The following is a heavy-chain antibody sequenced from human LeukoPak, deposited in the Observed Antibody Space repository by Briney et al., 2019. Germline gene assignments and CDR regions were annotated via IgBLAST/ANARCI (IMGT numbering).Heavy chain of an antibody. V-gene: IGHV3-49*04. CDR1: GFTFGDYA. J-gene: IGHJ1*01. D-gene: IGHD4-17*01. Sequence: SGGSLRLSCTASGFTFGDYAMSWVRQAPGKGLEWVGFIRSKAYGGTTEYAASVKGRFTISRDDSKSIAYLQMNSLKTEDTAVYYCTREESYYRNDYGDHFQHWGQGTLVTVSS. CDR2: IRSKAYGGTT. CDR3: TREESYYRNDYGDHFQH.